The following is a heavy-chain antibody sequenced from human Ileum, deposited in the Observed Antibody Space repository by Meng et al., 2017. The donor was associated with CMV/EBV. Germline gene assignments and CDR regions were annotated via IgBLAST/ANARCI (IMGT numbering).Heavy chain of an antibody. CDR2: ISGSGGST. CDR1: GFTFSSYA. CDR3: AKAGYYDSSGYYYESVFFDY. J-gene: IGHJ4*02. Sequence: GESLKISCAASGFTFSSYAMSWVRQAPGKGLEWVSAISGSGGSTYYADSVKGRFTISRDNSKNTLYLQMNSLRAEDTAVYYFAKAGYYDSSGYYYESVFFDYWGQGTLVTVSS. V-gene: IGHV3-23*01. D-gene: IGHD3-22*01.